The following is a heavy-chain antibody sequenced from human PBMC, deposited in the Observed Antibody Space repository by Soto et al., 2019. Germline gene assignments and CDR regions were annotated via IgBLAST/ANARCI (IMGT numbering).Heavy chain of an antibody. V-gene: IGHV4-30-4*01. CDR3: ATESSGSSPLHFDF. Sequence: QVLLEESGPGLVKPSQTLSLTCTVSGGSVSSGYHYWSWIRQPPGKGLEWIGYVYYSGSTYYNPSLGSRVTISIDTSKNQFSLKLNPVTASDAAVYFCATESSGSSPLHFDFWGQGDLVSVSS. J-gene: IGHJ4*02. CDR1: GGSVSSGYHY. CDR2: VYYSGST. D-gene: IGHD3-22*01.